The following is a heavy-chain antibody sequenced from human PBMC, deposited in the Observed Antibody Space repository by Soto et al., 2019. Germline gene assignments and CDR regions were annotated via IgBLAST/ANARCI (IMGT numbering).Heavy chain of an antibody. Sequence: GGSLRLSCAASGFTFSSYAMHWVRQAPGKGLEYVSAISSNGGSTYYANSVKGRFTISRDNSKNTLYLQMGSLRAEDMAVYYCARGQWLVQEPSDYWGQGTLVTVSS. CDR3: ARGQWLVQEPSDY. CDR1: GFTFSSYA. J-gene: IGHJ4*02. CDR2: ISSNGGST. D-gene: IGHD6-19*01. V-gene: IGHV3-64*01.